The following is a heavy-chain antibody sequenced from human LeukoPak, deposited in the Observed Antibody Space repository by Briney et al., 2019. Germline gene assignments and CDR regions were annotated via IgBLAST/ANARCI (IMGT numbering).Heavy chain of an antibody. J-gene: IGHJ5*02. CDR3: ASFSWGSGSYNQEAIWSWFDP. CDR1: GGSISAYY. Sequence: SETLSLTCTVSGGSISAYYWSWIRQPPGKGLEWIGYINYSGNTNYNPSLKSRVTISVDTSKNQFSLTLSSVTAADTAVYYCASFSWGSGSYNQEAIWSWFDPWGQGTLVIVSS. V-gene: IGHV4-59*08. D-gene: IGHD3-10*01. CDR2: INYSGNT.